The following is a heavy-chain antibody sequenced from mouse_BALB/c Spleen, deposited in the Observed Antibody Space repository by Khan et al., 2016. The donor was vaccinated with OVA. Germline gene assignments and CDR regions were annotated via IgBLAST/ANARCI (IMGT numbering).Heavy chain of an antibody. V-gene: IGHV5-17*02. J-gene: IGHJ2*01. CDR3: AKDSNFDY. CDR2: ISSGSSTI. CDR1: GFTFSRFG. Sequence: EVELVESGGGLVQPGGSRKLTCAVSGFTFSRFGMHWVRQALQKGLLGVAYISSGSSTIYYVASVKGRFTISRDTSKNTLFLQLTCLRSEDTAMLYCAKDSNFDYWGQGTTLTVSS.